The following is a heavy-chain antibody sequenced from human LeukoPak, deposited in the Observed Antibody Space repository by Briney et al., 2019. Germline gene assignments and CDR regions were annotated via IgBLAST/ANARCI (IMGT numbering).Heavy chain of an antibody. CDR1: GFTFSNAW. Sequence: GGSLRLSCAASGFTFSNAWMSWVRQAPGKGLEWVGRVKSERDGGAVDYAAPVEGRFTISRDDSKNMLYLQMNGLKTEDTAVYYCTRYYGSGLDSWGQGTLVTVSS. CDR3: TRYYGSGLDS. CDR2: VKSERDGGAV. J-gene: IGHJ4*02. V-gene: IGHV3-15*01. D-gene: IGHD3-10*01.